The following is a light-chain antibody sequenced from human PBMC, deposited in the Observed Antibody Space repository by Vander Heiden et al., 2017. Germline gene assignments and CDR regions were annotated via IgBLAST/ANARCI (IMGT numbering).Light chain of an antibody. J-gene: IGLJ3*02. CDR2: KDS. V-gene: IGLV3-25*03. CDR1: ALPKKY. Sequence: SYELPQPPSVSVSPGQTARITCSGDALPKKYAYWYQQKPGRAPVLVIYKDSERPSGVPERFSGSSSGTTVTLTISGVQAEDEADYYCQSADSSGTYWVFGGGTKLTVL. CDR3: QSADSSGTYWV.